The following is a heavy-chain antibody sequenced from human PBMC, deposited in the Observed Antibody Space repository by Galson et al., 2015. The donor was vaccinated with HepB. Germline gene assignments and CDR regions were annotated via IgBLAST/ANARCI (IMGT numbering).Heavy chain of an antibody. CDR1: GFTFSNYV. Sequence: SLRLSCAASGFTFSNYVMSWVRQAPGKGLEWVSGISDSGGRTDYADSVKGRFSISRDNSKNTLYLQMNSLRVEDTAVYYCAKEKRREWELLRGLRFFDFWGQGSLVTVSS. CDR2: ISDSGGRT. D-gene: IGHD3-10*01. V-gene: IGHV3-23*01. CDR3: AKEKRREWELLRGLRFFDF. J-gene: IGHJ4*02.